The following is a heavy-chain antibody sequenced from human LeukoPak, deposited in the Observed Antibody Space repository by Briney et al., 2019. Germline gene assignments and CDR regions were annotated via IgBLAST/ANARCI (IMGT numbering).Heavy chain of an antibody. CDR3: ARDYKYAFDN. D-gene: IGHD5-24*01. CDR1: GFTFSDYS. J-gene: IGHJ4*02. V-gene: IGHV3-48*01. Sequence: SGGSLRLSCAASGFTFSDYSMNWVRQAPGKGLEWISYIGIDSGNTNYADSVKGRITISGDKAKNSLYLQMNSLRVEDTAVYYCARDYKYAFDNWGQGTLVTVSS. CDR2: IGIDSGNT.